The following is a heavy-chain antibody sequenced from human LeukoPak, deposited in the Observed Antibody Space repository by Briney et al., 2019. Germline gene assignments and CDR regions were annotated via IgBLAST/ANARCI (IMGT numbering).Heavy chain of an antibody. CDR2: INHSGST. J-gene: IGHJ6*01. D-gene: IGHD2-2*01. Sequence: SETLSLTCAVYGGSFSGYYWSWIRQPPGKGLEWIGEINHSGSTNYNPSLKSRVTISVDTSKNQFSLKLSSVTAADTAVYYCASSLPRKVVPAAMRYYYYGMDVWGKGPRSPSPQ. CDR1: GGSFSGYY. CDR3: ASSLPRKVVPAAMRYYYYGMDV. V-gene: IGHV4-34*01.